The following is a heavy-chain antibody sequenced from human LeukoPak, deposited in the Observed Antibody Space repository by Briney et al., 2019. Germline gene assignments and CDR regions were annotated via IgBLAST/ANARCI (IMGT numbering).Heavy chain of an antibody. D-gene: IGHD3-3*01. CDR1: GFTFSSYG. CDR2: IRYDGNNK. J-gene: IGHJ4*02. Sequence: PGGSLRLSCVASGFTFSSYGMHWVRQAPGKGLEWVTFIRYDGNNKYYADSVKGRFTISRDNSKNMLYLQMNSLRAEDTAVYYCAKDRHDFWSGYWGQFDFWGQGTLVTVPS. CDR3: AKDRHDFWSGYWGQFDF. V-gene: IGHV3-30*02.